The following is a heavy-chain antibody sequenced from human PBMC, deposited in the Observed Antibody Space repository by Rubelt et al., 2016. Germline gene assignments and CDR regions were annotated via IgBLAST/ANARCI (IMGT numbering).Heavy chain of an antibody. CDR3: ARDLYKGPRWLVAY. J-gene: IGHJ4*02. D-gene: IGHD6-19*01. V-gene: IGHV1-2*02. Sequence: QVQLVQSGAEVKKPGASVKISCKASGYTFTGYYMHWVRQAPGQGLEWMGWINPNSGGTNYARKFKGRVTMHRNTVISTAYMVLSRLRSDDTAVYYGARDLYKGPRWLVAYWGQGTLVTVSS. CDR2: INPNSGGT. CDR1: GYTFTGYY.